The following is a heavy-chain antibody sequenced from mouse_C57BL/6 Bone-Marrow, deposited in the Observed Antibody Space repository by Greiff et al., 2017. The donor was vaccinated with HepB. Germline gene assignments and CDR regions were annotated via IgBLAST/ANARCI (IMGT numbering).Heavy chain of an antibody. CDR1: GFTFSSYG. CDR3: ARHIYYYGSSLDY. CDR2: ISSGGSYT. D-gene: IGHD1-1*01. Sequence: DVQLVESGGDLVKPGGSLKLSCAASGFTFSSYGMSWVRQTPDKRLEWVATISSGGSYTYYPDSVKGRFTISRDNAKNTLYLQMSSLKSEDTAMYYCARHIYYYGSSLDYWGQGTTLTVSS. J-gene: IGHJ2*01. V-gene: IGHV5-6*01.